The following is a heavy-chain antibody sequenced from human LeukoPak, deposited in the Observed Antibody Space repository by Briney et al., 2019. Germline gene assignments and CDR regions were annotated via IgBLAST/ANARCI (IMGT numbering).Heavy chain of an antibody. CDR2: INPNSGGT. D-gene: IGHD3-9*01. J-gene: IGHJ5*02. V-gene: IGHV1-2*02. CDR3: ARDRFYDILTGYNWFDP. Sequence: ASVKVSCKASGYTFTGYYMHWVRQAPGQGLEWMGWINPNSGGTNYAQKFQGRVTMNRDTYISTGYMELSRLRSDDTGVYYCARDRFYDILTGYNWFDPWGQGTLVTVSS. CDR1: GYTFTGYY.